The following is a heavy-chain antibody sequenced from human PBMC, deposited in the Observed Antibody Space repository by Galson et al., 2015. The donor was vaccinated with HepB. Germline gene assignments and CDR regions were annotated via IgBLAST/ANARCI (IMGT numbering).Heavy chain of an antibody. D-gene: IGHD3-22*01. V-gene: IGHV1-69*13. Sequence: SVKVSCKASGGTFSSYAISWVRQAPGQGLEWMGGIIPIFGTANYAQKFQGRVTITADESTSTAYMELSSLRSEDTAVYYCARRLYYDSSGGEAFDIWGQGTMVTVSS. CDR1: GGTFSSYA. CDR2: IIPIFGTA. J-gene: IGHJ3*02. CDR3: ARRLYYDSSGGEAFDI.